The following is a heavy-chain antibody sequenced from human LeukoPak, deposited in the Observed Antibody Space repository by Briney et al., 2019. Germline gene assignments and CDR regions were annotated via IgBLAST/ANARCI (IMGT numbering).Heavy chain of an antibody. J-gene: IGHJ4*02. V-gene: IGHV4-31*03. D-gene: IGHD5-24*01. CDR3: ARDGYNSYFDY. Sequence: SQTLSLTCTVSGGSISSGGYYWSWIRQHPGKGLEWIGCIYYSGTTYYHPSLTSRVAISVDTSKNQFSLKLSSVTAADTAVYYCARDGYNSYFDYWGQGTLVTVSS. CDR1: GGSISSGGYY. CDR2: IYYSGTT.